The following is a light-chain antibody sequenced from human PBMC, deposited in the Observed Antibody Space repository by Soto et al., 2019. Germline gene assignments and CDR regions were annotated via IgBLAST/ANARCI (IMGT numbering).Light chain of an antibody. CDR1: QSISSW. CDR3: QQYNSYSQT. J-gene: IGKJ4*01. Sequence: IQMTQSPSTLSSSLGDRVTITWRASQSISSWLAWYQQKPGKAPKLLIYDASSLESGVPSRFSGSGSGTAFTLTISSLQPDDLATYYCQQYNSYSQTFGGGTKVDIK. V-gene: IGKV1-5*01. CDR2: DAS.